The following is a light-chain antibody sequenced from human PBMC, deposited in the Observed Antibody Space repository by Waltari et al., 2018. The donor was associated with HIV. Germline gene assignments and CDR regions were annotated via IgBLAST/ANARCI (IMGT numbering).Light chain of an antibody. CDR2: DVT. CDR1: SSDVGGYNY. Sequence: QSALTQPASVSGSPGQSITISCTGTSSDVGGYNYVSWYQQHPGKAPKLMIYDVTTRPVGCSNRLSGSKSGNTASLTISGIQLEDEADYYCSSYTSSSTWVFGGGTKLTVL. V-gene: IGLV2-14*03. CDR3: SSYTSSSTWV. J-gene: IGLJ3*02.